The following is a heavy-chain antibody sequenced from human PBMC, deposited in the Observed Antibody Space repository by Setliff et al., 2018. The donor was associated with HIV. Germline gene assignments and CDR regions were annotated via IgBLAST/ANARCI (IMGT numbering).Heavy chain of an antibody. D-gene: IGHD2-15*01. J-gene: IGHJ4*02. Sequence: GASVKVSCKASGGTFSDFRITWVRQAPGQGLEWMGEITPFVGITNYAQKFQGRVTISADESTATAYIELSSLTSQDTAVYYCAREYPRVAGPTPYYFDYWGQGTLVTVSS. CDR2: ITPFVGIT. CDR1: GGTFSDFR. V-gene: IGHV1-69*10. CDR3: AREYPRVAGPTPYYFDY.